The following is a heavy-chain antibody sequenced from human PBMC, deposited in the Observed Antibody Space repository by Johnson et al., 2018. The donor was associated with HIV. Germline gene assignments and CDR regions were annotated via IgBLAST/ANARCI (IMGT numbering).Heavy chain of an antibody. CDR1: GFSFSIYA. V-gene: IGHV3-20*04. CDR2: ITWNGRTT. CDR3: ARERRSSNTWYVRDAFDI. Sequence: VQLVESGGGLVKPGGSLSLSCSASGFSFSIYALHWVRQAPGKGLEWVSVITWNGRTTGYADSVKGRFTISRDNAKNSLYLQMNSLRAEDTALYYCARERRSSNTWYVRDAFDIWGQGTMVTVSS. D-gene: IGHD6-13*01. J-gene: IGHJ3*02.